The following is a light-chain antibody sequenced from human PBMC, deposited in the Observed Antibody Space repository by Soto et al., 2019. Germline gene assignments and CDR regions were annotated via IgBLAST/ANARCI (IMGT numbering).Light chain of an antibody. Sequence: DIVMTQSPATLSVSPGERATLSCRAGQSLSNNLAWYQQKPGQAPRLLIYGASTRATGIPARFSGSGSGTEFTLTISSLQSEDSAVYYCQQYNNWLSFGGGTKVDIK. CDR3: QQYNNWLS. CDR2: GAS. CDR1: QSLSNN. V-gene: IGKV3-15*01. J-gene: IGKJ4*01.